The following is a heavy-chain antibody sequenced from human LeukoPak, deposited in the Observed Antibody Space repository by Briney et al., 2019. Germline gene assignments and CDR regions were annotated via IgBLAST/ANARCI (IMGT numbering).Heavy chain of an antibody. Sequence: GGSLRLSCAASGFTFSSYGMHWVRQAPGKGLEWVAVISYDGSNKYYADSVKGRFTISRDNSKNTLYLQMNSLRAEDTAVYYCAKDLHFDWLFSLYDAFGIWGQGTMVTVSS. CDR1: GFTFSSYG. D-gene: IGHD3-9*01. CDR2: ISYDGSNK. V-gene: IGHV3-30*18. CDR3: AKDLHFDWLFSLYDAFGI. J-gene: IGHJ3*02.